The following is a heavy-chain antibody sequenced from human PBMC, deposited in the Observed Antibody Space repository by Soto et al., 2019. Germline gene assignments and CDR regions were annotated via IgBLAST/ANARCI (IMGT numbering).Heavy chain of an antibody. CDR3: AIVFPSYCFGDCAYWAS. J-gene: IGHJ5*02. CDR2: IFYSGST. CDR1: GGSVNSYY. V-gene: IGHV4-59*02. D-gene: IGHD2-21*02. Sequence: QVQLQESGPGLVRPSETLSLTCTVSGGSVNSYYWSWIRQPPGKGPEWIGYIFYSGSTNSNPSLKSRAIMSVDMSKNQFSLRLSSLTAADTAGYYCAIVFPSYCFGDCAYWASWGQGILVTVSS.